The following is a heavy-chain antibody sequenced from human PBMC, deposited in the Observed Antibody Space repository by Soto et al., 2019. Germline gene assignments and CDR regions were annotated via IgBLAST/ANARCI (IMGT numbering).Heavy chain of an antibody. CDR2: IIPICGTA. V-gene: IGHV1-69*06. CDR1: GGTFSSYA. CDR3: ARSTSSCYSVGPGSYYYYGMDV. J-gene: IGHJ6*02. Sequence: QVQLVQSGAEVKKPGSSVKVSCKASGGTFSSYAISWVRQAPGQGLEWMGGIIPICGTANYAQKFQGRVTLTADKSPSTAYMELSSLRSEDTAVYYCARSTSSCYSVGPGSYYYYGMDVWGQGSTVTGSS. D-gene: IGHD3-3*01.